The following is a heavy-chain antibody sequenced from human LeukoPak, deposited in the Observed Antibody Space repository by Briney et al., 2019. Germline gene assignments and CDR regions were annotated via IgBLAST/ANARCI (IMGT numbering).Heavy chain of an antibody. CDR1: GFTFSSYA. D-gene: IGHD5-24*01. J-gene: IGHJ6*03. V-gene: IGHV3-7*01. Sequence: GGSLRLSCAASGFTFSSYAMSWVRQAPGKGLEWVANIKQDGSEKYYVDSVKGRFTISRDNAKNSLYLQMNSLRAEDTAVYYCARNPPWEWLYMDVWGKGTTVTVSS. CDR3: ARNPPWEWLYMDV. CDR2: IKQDGSEK.